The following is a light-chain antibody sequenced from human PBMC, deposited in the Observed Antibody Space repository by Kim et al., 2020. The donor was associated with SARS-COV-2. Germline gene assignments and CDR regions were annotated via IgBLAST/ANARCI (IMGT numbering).Light chain of an antibody. J-gene: IGKJ2*03. V-gene: IGKV3-15*01. CDR1: ESVRRN. CDR2: GGS. Sequence: GSPGERATLSCRASESVRRNVAWYQQKPGQAPRLLIYGGSTRATGIPAKFSGSGSGTEFTLTINSLQSDDSAVYYCQQYSNWPPYSFGLGTKLEIK. CDR3: QQYSNWPPYS.